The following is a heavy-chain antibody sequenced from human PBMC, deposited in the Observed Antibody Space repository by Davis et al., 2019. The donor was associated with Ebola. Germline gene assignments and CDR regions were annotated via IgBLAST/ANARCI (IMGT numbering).Heavy chain of an antibody. CDR1: GYTFTSYY. D-gene: IGHD6-19*01. CDR3: ARDRLLAGYPLPTDY. V-gene: IGHV1-46*01. J-gene: IGHJ4*02. Sequence: ASVKVSCKASGYTFTSYYMHWVRQAPGQGLEWMGIINPSGGSTSYAQKFQGRVTMTRDTSTSTVYMELSSLRSEDTAVYYCARDRLLAGYPLPTDYWGQGTLVTVSS. CDR2: INPSGGST.